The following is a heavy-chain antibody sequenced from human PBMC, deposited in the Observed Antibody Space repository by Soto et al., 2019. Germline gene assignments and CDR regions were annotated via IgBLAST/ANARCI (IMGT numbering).Heavy chain of an antibody. J-gene: IGHJ6*02. CDR1: GFTFGSYA. CDR2: ITGGGDNT. D-gene: IGHD6-13*01. Sequence: GGSLRLSCAASGFTFGSYAMSWVRQAPGKGLEWVSAITGGGDNTYYADSVKGRFTISRDNSKNTLYLQMNSLRAEDTAVYYCANVDSTPAPIYGMDVWGQGTTVTVSS. V-gene: IGHV3-23*01. CDR3: ANVDSTPAPIYGMDV.